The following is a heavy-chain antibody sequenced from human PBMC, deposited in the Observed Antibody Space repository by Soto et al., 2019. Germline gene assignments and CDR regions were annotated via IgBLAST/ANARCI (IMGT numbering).Heavy chain of an antibody. CDR3: AKVENSAYDSGSFDY. D-gene: IGHD3-10*01. J-gene: IGHJ4*02. CDR2: ISNDGTRK. V-gene: IGHV3-30*18. Sequence: QVQLVESGGGVVQPGRSLRLPCAASGFTFSRFGMHWVRQAPGKGLEWLAVISNDGTRKYYADSVKGRFTISRDNSKNTLYLRLNSLRAEDSAMYYCAKVENSAYDSGSFDYWGRGTLVTVSS. CDR1: GFTFSRFG.